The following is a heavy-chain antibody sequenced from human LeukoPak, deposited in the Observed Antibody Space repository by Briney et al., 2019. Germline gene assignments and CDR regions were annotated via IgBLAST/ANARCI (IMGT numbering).Heavy chain of an antibody. J-gene: IGHJ3*02. D-gene: IGHD6-25*01. Sequence: GSLRLSCAASGFTFSNYWMHWVRQAPGKGLVWVSRINSDGSSTSYADSVKGRFTISRDNAKNSLYLQMNSLRAEDTAVYYCARDSSEKAFDIWGQGTMVTVSS. CDR1: GFTFSNYW. V-gene: IGHV3-74*01. CDR2: INSDGSST. CDR3: ARDSSEKAFDI.